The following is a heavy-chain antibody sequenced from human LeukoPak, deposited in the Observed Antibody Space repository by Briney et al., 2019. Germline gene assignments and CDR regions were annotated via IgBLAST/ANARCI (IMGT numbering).Heavy chain of an antibody. V-gene: IGHV3-23*01. CDR3: AKTQYHDVLTGYLGY. CDR1: GFTFSNYA. J-gene: IGHJ4*02. D-gene: IGHD3-9*01. CDR2: ISGSGAAT. Sequence: PGGSLRLSCAASGFTFSNYAMSWVRQAPGKGLEWVSAISGSGAATYYADSVKGRFTISRDNSKNTLYLQMHSLRADDTAVYYCAKTQYHDVLTGYLGYWGLGTLVTVSS.